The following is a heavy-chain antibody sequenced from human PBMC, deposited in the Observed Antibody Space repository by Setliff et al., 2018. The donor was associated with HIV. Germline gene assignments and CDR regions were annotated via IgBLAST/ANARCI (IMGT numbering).Heavy chain of an antibody. CDR1: GDSISSGNYY. Sequence: SETLSLTCTFSGDSISSGNYYWSWIRQPAGKGLEWIGRIYSTGSTNYNPSLKSRVTMSVDTSQNQFSLKLRSVNAADTAVYYCARDWVTRSNYYGSGSPWYFDFWGRGILVTVSS. J-gene: IGHJ2*01. CDR2: IYSTGST. V-gene: IGHV4-61*02. D-gene: IGHD3-10*01. CDR3: ARDWVTRSNYYGSGSPWYFDF.